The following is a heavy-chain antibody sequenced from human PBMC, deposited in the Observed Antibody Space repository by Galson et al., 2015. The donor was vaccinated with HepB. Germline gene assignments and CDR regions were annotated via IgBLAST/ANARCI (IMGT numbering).Heavy chain of an antibody. J-gene: IGHJ4*02. Sequence: SVKVSCKASGYTFTSYYMHWVRQAPGQGLEWMGIINPSGGSTSYAQKFQGRVTMTRDTSTSTVYMELSSLRSEDTAVYYCARGGGSNYYDSSGYYSSPDYWGQGTLSPSPQ. CDR3: ARGGGSNYYDSSGYYSSPDY. CDR1: GYTFTSYY. CDR2: INPSGGST. V-gene: IGHV1-46*01. D-gene: IGHD3-22*01.